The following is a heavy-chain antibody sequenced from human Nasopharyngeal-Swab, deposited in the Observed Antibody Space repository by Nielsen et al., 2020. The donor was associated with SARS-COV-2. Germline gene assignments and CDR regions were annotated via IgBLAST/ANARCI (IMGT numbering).Heavy chain of an antibody. CDR3: ARIMVRGVIISGYYYGMDV. CDR1: GGTFSSYA. J-gene: IGHJ6*02. CDR2: IIPIFGTA. V-gene: IGHV1-69*13. D-gene: IGHD3-10*01. Sequence: SVMVSCKASGGTFSSYAISWVRQAPGQGLEWMGGIIPIFGTANYAQKFQGRVTITADESTSTAYMELSSLRSEDTAVYYCARIMVRGVIISGYYYGMDVWGQGTTVTVSS.